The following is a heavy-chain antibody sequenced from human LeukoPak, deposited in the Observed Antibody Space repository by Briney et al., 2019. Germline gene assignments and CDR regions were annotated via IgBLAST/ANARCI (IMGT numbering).Heavy chain of an antibody. CDR3: ARHKDWTFDY. Sequence: PGGSLRLSCAASGFIFGSYDMHWVRQAPGKGLEWVAVIWYDGSNKYYADSVKGRFTISRDISKNTLYLQMNSLRAEDTAVYYCARHKDWTFDYWGQGTLVTVSS. D-gene: IGHD3/OR15-3a*01. CDR1: GFIFGSYD. CDR2: IWYDGSNK. V-gene: IGHV3-33*01. J-gene: IGHJ4*02.